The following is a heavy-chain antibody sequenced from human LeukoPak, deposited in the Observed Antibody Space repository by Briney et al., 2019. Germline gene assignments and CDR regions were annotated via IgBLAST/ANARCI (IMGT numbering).Heavy chain of an antibody. Sequence: ASVQVSCKASGYSFSDYYIQWVRQAPGKGPAWMGWVNPDSGGSICAQRFQGRVTLTRDTSINTAYLELTSLKSDDTALYFCARVSWTTGGLGYWGQGTLVTVSS. D-gene: IGHD4-11*01. CDR3: ARVSWTTGGLGY. J-gene: IGHJ4*02. V-gene: IGHV1-2*02. CDR1: GYSFSDYY. CDR2: VNPDSGGS.